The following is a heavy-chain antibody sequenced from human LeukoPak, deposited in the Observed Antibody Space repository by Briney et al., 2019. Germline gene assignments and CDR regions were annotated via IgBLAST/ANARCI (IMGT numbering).Heavy chain of an antibody. Sequence: PGGSLRLSCAASGFTFSSYGMHWVRQAPGKGLGWVAVIWNDGSNKYYADSVKGRFTISRDNSKNTLYLQMNSLRAEDTAVYYCARGWSSSSSIEDYFDYWGQGTLVTVSS. CDR2: IWNDGSNK. V-gene: IGHV3-33*01. D-gene: IGHD6-6*01. CDR1: GFTFSSYG. CDR3: ARGWSSSSSIEDYFDY. J-gene: IGHJ4*02.